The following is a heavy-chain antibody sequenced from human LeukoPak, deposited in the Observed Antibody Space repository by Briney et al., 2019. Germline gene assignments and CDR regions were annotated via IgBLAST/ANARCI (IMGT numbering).Heavy chain of an antibody. J-gene: IGHJ4*02. CDR2: IYYSENT. V-gene: IGHV4-59*08. CDR1: GFTFSSYA. D-gene: IGHD5-24*01. Sequence: GSLRLSCAASGFTFSSYAMSWIRQPPGKGLEWIGYIYYSENTNYKPSPKSRGTTSLNTSKNKFSLKLSSSTTAETTVYYCAGSRWRHLGGGVDYWGQGTQVTVSS. CDR3: AGSRWRHLGGGVDY.